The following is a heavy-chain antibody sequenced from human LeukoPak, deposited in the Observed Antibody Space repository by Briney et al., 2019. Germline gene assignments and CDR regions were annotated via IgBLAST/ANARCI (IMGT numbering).Heavy chain of an antibody. CDR3: AKQERDEYFQH. V-gene: IGHV4-34*01. J-gene: IGHJ1*01. D-gene: IGHD1-26*01. Sequence: SETLSLTCAVYIDSFSNYHWNWIRQTPAKGMEWIGEVNESGGTNISPSLRSRVILSVDTSKNQFSLKLSSVTAADTAVYYCAKQERDEYFQHWGQGTLVTVSS. CDR2: VNESGGT. CDR1: IDSFSNYH.